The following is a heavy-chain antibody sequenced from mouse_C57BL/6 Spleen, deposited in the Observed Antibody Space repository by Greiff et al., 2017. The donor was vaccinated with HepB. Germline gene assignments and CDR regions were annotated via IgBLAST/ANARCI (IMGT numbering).Heavy chain of an antibody. D-gene: IGHD2-4*01. Sequence: EVMLVESGGGLVQPGGSMKLSCVASGFTFSNYWMNWVRQSPEKGLEWVAQIRLKSDNYATHYAESVKGRFTISRDDSTSSVYLQMNNLRAEDTGIYYCTVYYDYDRFAYWGQGTLVTVAA. CDR2: IRLKSDNYAT. CDR3: TVYYDYDRFAY. J-gene: IGHJ3*01. V-gene: IGHV6-3*01. CDR1: GFTFSNYW.